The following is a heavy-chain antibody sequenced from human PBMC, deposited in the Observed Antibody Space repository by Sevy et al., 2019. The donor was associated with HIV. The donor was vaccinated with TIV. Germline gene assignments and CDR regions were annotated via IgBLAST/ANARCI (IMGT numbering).Heavy chain of an antibody. D-gene: IGHD3-3*01. CDR2: ISYDGSNK. V-gene: IGHV3-30*18. CDR1: GFTFSSYG. Sequence: GGSLRLSCAASGFTFSSYGMHWVRQAPGKGLEWVAVISYDGSNKYYADSVKGRFTISRDNSKNTLYLQMNSLRAEDTAVYYSAKGSGYYDFWSGYRYYYYYGMDVWGQGTTVTVSS. CDR3: AKGSGYYDFWSGYRYYYYYGMDV. J-gene: IGHJ6*02.